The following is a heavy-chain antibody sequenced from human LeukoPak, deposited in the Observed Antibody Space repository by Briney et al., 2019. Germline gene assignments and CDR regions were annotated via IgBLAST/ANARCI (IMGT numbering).Heavy chain of an antibody. D-gene: IGHD2-2*01. J-gene: IGHJ4*02. CDR3: AREADCSGTSCYSQFLDY. CDR2: INPNSGGT. CDR1: GYTFTSYD. Sequence: ASVKVSCKASGYTFTSYDINWVRQATGQGLEWMGWINPNSGGTNYAQKFQGRVTMTRDTSINTAYMDLSRLRSNDTAVYYCAREADCSGTSCYSQFLDYWGQGTLVTVSS. V-gene: IGHV1-2*02.